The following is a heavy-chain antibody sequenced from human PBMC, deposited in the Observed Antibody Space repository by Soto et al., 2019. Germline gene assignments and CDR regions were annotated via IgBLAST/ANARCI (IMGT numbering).Heavy chain of an antibody. V-gene: IGHV3-30-3*01. D-gene: IGHD6-19*01. CDR2: ISYDGSNK. J-gene: IGHJ4*02. CDR1: GFTFSSYA. CDR3: ARDDSGWPQNYFDY. Sequence: HPGGSLRLSCAASGFTFSSYAMHWVRQAPGKGLEWVAVISYDGSNKYYADSVKGRFTISRDNSKNTLYLQMNSLRAEDTAVYYCARDDSGWPQNYFDYWGQGTLVTVSS.